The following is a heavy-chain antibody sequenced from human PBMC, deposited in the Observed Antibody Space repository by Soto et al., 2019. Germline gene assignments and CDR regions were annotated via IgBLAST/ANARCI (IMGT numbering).Heavy chain of an antibody. V-gene: IGHV3-23*01. CDR1: GFTFSNFG. D-gene: IGHD3-16*01. Sequence: GGSLRLSCRVSGFTFSNFGMTWVRQAPGKGLEWVSGISDRGGSTYYADSVKGRFTISRDNSKSTLFLQMNSLAVEDTAVYYCATRGGPTADYYAMDVWGQGTTVTVSS. J-gene: IGHJ6*02. CDR2: ISDRGGST. CDR3: ATRGGPTADYYAMDV.